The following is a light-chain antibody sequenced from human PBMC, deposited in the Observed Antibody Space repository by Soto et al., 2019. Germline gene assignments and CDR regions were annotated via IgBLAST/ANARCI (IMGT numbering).Light chain of an antibody. CDR2: LGS. CDR3: MQSLETPWT. Sequence: DIVMTQSPLSLPVTPGEAASISCRSSQSLPHSNGYNYVDWYLQKAGQSPHLLIYLGSNRASGVPDRFSGSGSVTYFILKISRVEAEDVGVYYCMQSLETPWTFGQGTKVDIK. V-gene: IGKV2-28*01. J-gene: IGKJ1*01. CDR1: QSLPHSNGYNY.